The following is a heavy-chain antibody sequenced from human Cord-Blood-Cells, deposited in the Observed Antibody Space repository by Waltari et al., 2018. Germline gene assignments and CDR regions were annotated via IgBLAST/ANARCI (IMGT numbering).Heavy chain of an antibody. V-gene: IGHV1-69*01. CDR2: ISLIFGTA. J-gene: IGHJ4*02. CDR1: GGTFSSYA. Sequence: QVQLVQSGAEVKKPGSSVKVSCKASGGTFSSYAISWVRQAPGQGLEWMGGISLIFGTANYAQKFQGRVTITADESTRTAYMGLSSLRSEDTAVYYCARGGGAGSYYFDYWGQGTLVTVSS. CDR3: ARGGGAGSYYFDY. D-gene: IGHD3-10*01.